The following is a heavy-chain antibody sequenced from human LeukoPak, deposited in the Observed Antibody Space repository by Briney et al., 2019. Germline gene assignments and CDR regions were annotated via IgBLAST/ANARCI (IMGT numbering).Heavy chain of an antibody. D-gene: IGHD5-24*01. CDR2: MSYRGNGG. CDR1: GFTLSNYC. V-gene: IGHV3-30*18. Sequence: GGSLRLSCAASGFTLSNYCMHWVRQAPGKGLEWVAVMSYRGNGGRYADSAKGRFTISRDNSKNTLYLQMNSLRAEDTAVYYCAKETTLGYVYNCNFDYWGQGTLVTVSS. J-gene: IGHJ4*02. CDR3: AKETTLGYVYNCNFDY.